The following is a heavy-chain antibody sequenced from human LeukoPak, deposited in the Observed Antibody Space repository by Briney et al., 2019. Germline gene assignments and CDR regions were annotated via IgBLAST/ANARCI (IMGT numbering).Heavy chain of an antibody. D-gene: IGHD3-22*01. CDR3: ATPFSSGYFNWFDP. V-gene: IGHV1-2*02. CDR1: GYTFTGYY. J-gene: IGHJ5*02. Sequence: ASVKVSCKASGYTFTGYYMHWVRQAPGQGLEWMGWINPNSGGTNYAQKFQGRVTMTRDTSISTAYMELSRLRSGDTAVYYCATPFSSGYFNWFDPWGQGTLVTVSS. CDR2: INPNSGGT.